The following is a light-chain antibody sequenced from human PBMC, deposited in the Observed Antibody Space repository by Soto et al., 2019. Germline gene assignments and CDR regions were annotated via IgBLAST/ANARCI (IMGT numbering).Light chain of an antibody. CDR3: KQRGT. V-gene: IGKV3-11*01. CDR2: DTS. CDR1: QSVNKH. J-gene: IGKJ3*01. Sequence: MVLTQSPATRYGSPGERATVSCRASQSVNKHLAWYQHRPGQAPSLLIYDTSYRAAGIPSRFSGSGSGTDFTLTISSLDHEDLAVYYCKQRGTVGPGTKVDIK.